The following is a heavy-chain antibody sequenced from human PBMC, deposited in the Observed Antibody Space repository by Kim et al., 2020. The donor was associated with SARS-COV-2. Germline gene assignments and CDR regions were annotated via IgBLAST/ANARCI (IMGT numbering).Heavy chain of an antibody. CDR2: IIPIFGTA. V-gene: IGHV1-69*13. D-gene: IGHD6-19*01. CDR1: GGTFSSYA. Sequence: SVKVSCKASGGTFSSYAISWVRQAPGQGLEWMGGIIPIFGTANYAQKFQGRVTITADESTSTAYMELSSLRSEDTAVYYCARKWLVLDDYYYGMDVWGQGTTVTVSS. J-gene: IGHJ6*02. CDR3: ARKWLVLDDYYYGMDV.